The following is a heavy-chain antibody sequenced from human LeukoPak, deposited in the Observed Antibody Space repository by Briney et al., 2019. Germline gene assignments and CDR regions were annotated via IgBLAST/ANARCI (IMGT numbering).Heavy chain of an antibody. D-gene: IGHD6-19*01. CDR1: GFTFSTYA. CDR2: ISDNGGST. V-gene: IGHV3-23*01. J-gene: IGHJ3*02. CDR3: AKDQSRSSGWYAVLSAFDI. Sequence: GGSLRLSCAASGFTFSTYAMSWVRQAPGKGLEWVSGISDNGGSTYYADSVKGRFTISRDNSKNTLYLQMNSLRAGDTAIYYCAKDQSRSSGWYAVLSAFDIWGQGTKVTVSS.